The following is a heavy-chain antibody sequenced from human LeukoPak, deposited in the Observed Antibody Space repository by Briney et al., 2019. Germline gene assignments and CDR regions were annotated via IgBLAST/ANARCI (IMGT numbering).Heavy chain of an antibody. Sequence: GASVTVSCTASGYTFTSYYMHWVRQAPGQGLEWMGIINPSGGSTAYARKFQGRVTMTRDTSTSTVYMELSSLRSEDTAVYYCARAPAYCSSTSCYAEYFQHWGQGTLVTVSS. CDR2: INPSGGST. J-gene: IGHJ1*01. D-gene: IGHD2-2*01. V-gene: IGHV1-46*01. CDR1: GYTFTSYY. CDR3: ARAPAYCSSTSCYAEYFQH.